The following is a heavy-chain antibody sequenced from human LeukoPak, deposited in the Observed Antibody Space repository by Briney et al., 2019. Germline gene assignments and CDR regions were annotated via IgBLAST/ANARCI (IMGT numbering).Heavy chain of an antibody. CDR3: ARDVVATNWFDP. CDR1: GYSISSGYF. J-gene: IGHJ5*02. CDR2: IYYSGST. V-gene: IGHV4-38-2*02. D-gene: IGHD5-12*01. Sequence: ASETLSLTCTVSGYSISSGYFWGWMRQPPGKGLEWIGSIYYSGSTYYNPSLKSRVTISVDTSKNQFSLKLSSVTAADTAVYYCARDVVATNWFDPWGQGTLVTVSS.